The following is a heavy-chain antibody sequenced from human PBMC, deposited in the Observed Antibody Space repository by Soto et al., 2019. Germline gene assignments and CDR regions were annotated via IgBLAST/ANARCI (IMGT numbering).Heavy chain of an antibody. J-gene: IGHJ4*02. V-gene: IGHV4-59*01. Sequence: SETLSLTCTVSGGSISSYYWSWIRQPPGKGLEWIGYIYYSGSTNYNPSLKSRVTISVDTSKNQFSLKLSSVTAADTAVYYCARFLWSDTSLYYFDYWGQGTLVTVSS. D-gene: IGHD3-3*01. CDR2: IYYSGST. CDR1: GGSISSYY. CDR3: ARFLWSDTSLYYFDY.